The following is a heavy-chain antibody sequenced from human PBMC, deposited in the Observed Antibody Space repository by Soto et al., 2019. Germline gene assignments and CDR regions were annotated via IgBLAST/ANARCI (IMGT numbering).Heavy chain of an antibody. Sequence: PGGSLRLSCAVSGFTFSSYVMSWVRQSPGKGLVWVSGISASGGSTYYGDSVKGLFTISRDNSKNTLYLQMNSLSAEDWAVYYCARVIRSDSGSRASLWYIDYWGQGNLVTVSS. CDR3: ARVIRSDSGSRASLWYIDY. J-gene: IGHJ4*02. V-gene: IGHV3-23*01. CDR2: ISASGGST. D-gene: IGHD3-10*01. CDR1: GFTFSSYV.